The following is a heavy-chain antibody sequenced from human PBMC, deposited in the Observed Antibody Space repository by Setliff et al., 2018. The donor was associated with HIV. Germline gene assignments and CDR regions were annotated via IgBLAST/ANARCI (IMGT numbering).Heavy chain of an antibody. CDR3: ARDRAYSDFWNGYSAPYHDYYYLDV. Sequence: SETLSLTCSVSGYSISSGYFWSWIRQPPGKGLEWIGSIFHSGNAHYSPPLNSRVTMSVDRSKNHFSLKLTSVTAADTAVYYCARDRAYSDFWNGYSAPYHDYYYLDVWGKGTTVTVSS. D-gene: IGHD3-3*01. CDR2: IFHSGNA. V-gene: IGHV4-38-2*02. J-gene: IGHJ6*03. CDR1: GYSISSGYF.